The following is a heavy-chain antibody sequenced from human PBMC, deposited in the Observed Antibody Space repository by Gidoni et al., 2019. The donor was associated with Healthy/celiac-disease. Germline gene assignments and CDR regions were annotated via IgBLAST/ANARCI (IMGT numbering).Heavy chain of an antibody. Sequence: QVQLQQWGAGLLKPSETLSLICAVYGGSFSGYYWSWIRQPPGKGLEWIGEINHSGSTNYNPSLKSRVTISVDTSKNQFSLKLSSVTAADTAVYYCARGSVAARPLKIWGQGTMVTVSS. CDR1: GGSFSGYY. J-gene: IGHJ3*02. CDR2: INHSGST. D-gene: IGHD6-6*01. CDR3: ARGSVAARPLKI. V-gene: IGHV4-34*01.